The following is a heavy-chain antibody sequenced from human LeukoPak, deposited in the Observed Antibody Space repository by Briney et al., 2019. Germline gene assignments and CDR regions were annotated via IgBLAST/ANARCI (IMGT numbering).Heavy chain of an antibody. D-gene: IGHD3-10*01. V-gene: IGHV1-2*02. CDR2: IYPNSGGT. Sequence: ASVKVSCKASVYTFTGYYMHWVRQAPGQGLEWMGWIYPNSGGTNYAQKFQGRVTMTRDTSISTAYMELSRLRSDDTAVYYCARGRYYGSGSAHAYWGQGTLVTVSS. CDR1: VYTFTGYY. J-gene: IGHJ4*02. CDR3: ARGRYYGSGSAHAY.